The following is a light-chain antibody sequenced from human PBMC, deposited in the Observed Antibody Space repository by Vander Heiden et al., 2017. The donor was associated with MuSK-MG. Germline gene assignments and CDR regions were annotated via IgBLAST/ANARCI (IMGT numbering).Light chain of an antibody. Sequence: EIVLTQSPGTLSLSPGERATLSCRASQSISSTSLAWYQQKAGQAPRLLISGASSRATGIPDRFSGSGSGTDFTLTITRLEPEDFAVYYCQQYDTSPWTFGQGTTVEIK. J-gene: IGKJ1*01. CDR1: QSISSTS. CDR2: GAS. V-gene: IGKV3-20*01. CDR3: QQYDTSPWT.